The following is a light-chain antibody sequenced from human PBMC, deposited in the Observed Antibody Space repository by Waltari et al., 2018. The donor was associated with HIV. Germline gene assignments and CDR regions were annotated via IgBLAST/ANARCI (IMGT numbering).Light chain of an antibody. V-gene: IGKV4-1*01. CDR1: QSLLYSSNNKNH. Sequence: IAMNQSPDSLAVSLGERATINCKSSQSLLYSSNNKNHLAWYQQKPGQPPKWLVYWASTRESGVPDRFSGSGSGTDFTLTIRSLQAEDVAIYYCQQYLGLPLTFGGGTRVEI. CDR2: WAS. J-gene: IGKJ4*01. CDR3: QQYLGLPLT.